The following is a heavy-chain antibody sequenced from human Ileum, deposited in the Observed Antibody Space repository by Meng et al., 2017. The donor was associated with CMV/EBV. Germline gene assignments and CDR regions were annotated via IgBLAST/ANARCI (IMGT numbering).Heavy chain of an antibody. CDR1: GGSFSDYY. J-gene: IGHJ6*02. Sequence: SETLSLTCTVYGGSFSDYYWSWIRQPPGKGLEWIGEINHSGSTNYNPYLKSRVTLSVDTSKKPSSLNLNSVTAADTAVYYCAREGRRGTSLPPYFHYYGVDVWGQGTTVTVSS. CDR3: AREGRRGTSLPPYFHYYGVDV. D-gene: IGHD2-15*01. CDR2: INHSGST. V-gene: IGHV4-34*01.